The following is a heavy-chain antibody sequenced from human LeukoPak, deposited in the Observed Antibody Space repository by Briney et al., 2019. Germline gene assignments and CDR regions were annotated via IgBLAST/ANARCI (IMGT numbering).Heavy chain of an antibody. Sequence: GGSLRLSCAASGFTFSSYSMNWDRQAPGKGLEWVSSISSSSSYIYYADSVKGRFTISRDNSKNTLYLQMNSLRAEDTAVYYCARVWYSSGWYDYWGQGTLVTVSS. CDR2: ISSSSSYI. D-gene: IGHD6-19*01. V-gene: IGHV3-21*01. CDR1: GFTFSSYS. CDR3: ARVWYSSGWYDY. J-gene: IGHJ4*02.